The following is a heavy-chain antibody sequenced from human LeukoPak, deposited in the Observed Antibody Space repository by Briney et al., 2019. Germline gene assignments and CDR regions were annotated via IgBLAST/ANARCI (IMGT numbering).Heavy chain of an antibody. D-gene: IGHD5-24*01. Sequence: ASVKVSCKASGYTFTGYYVVWVRQAPGQGLEWMGWINPNRGDTNYAQKFQGRVTMTRDTSISTAYMELTGLKSDDTAVYFGARWVGYTNWFDTSGQGTQVTVSS. J-gene: IGHJ5*02. CDR2: INPNRGDT. V-gene: IGHV1-2*02. CDR1: GYTFTGYY. CDR3: ARWVGYTNWFDT.